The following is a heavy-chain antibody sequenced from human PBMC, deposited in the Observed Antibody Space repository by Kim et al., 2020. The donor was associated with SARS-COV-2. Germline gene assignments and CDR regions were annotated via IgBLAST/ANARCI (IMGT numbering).Heavy chain of an antibody. V-gene: IGHV3-21*01. Sequence: GGSLRLSCAASGFTFSSYSMNWVRQAPGKGLEWVSSISSSSSYIYYADSVKGRFTISRDNAKNSLYLQMNSLRAEDTAVYYCAREKSRLVVGVVVPVNDAFDIWGQGTMVTVSS. CDR2: ISSSSSYI. D-gene: IGHD2-2*01. CDR1: GFTFSSYS. CDR3: AREKSRLVVGVVVPVNDAFDI. J-gene: IGHJ3*02.